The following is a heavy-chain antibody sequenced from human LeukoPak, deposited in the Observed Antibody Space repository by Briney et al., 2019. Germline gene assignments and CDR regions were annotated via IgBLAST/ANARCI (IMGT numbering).Heavy chain of an antibody. D-gene: IGHD3-9*01. V-gene: IGHV1-69*01. Sequence: SVKVSCKASGGTFSSYAISWVRQAPGQGLEWMGGIIPIFGTANYAQKFQGRVTITADESTSTAYMELSSLRSEDTAVYYCARVGVSYDILTGYFNYWGQGTLVTVSS. CDR3: ARVGVSYDILTGYFNY. J-gene: IGHJ4*02. CDR2: IIPIFGTA. CDR1: GGTFSSYA.